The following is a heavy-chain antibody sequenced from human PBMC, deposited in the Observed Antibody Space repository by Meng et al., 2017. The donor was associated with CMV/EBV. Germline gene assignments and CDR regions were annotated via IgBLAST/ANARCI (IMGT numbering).Heavy chain of an antibody. D-gene: IGHD3-16*02. CDR2: ISSSGSTI. CDR1: GFTFSSYW. V-gene: IGHV3-48*04. Sequence: GESLKISCAASGFTFSSYWMSWVRQAPGKGLEWVSYISSSGSTIYYADSVKGRFTISRDNAKNSLYLQMNSLRAEDTAVYYCARDTYYDYVWGSYRTFDYWGQGTLVTVSS. J-gene: IGHJ4*02. CDR3: ARDTYYDYVWGSYRTFDY.